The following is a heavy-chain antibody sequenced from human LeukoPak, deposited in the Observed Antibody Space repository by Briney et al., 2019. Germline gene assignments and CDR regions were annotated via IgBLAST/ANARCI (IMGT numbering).Heavy chain of an antibody. CDR3: ARGGSSGYYDHDAFDI. J-gene: IGHJ3*02. D-gene: IGHD3-22*01. CDR2: IIPIFGTA. Sequence: SVKVSCKASGYTFGSDDINWVRQATGQGLEWMGGIIPIFGTANYAQKFQGRVTITADESTSTAYMELSSLRSEDTAVYYCARGGSSGYYDHDAFDIWGQGTMVTVSS. CDR1: GYTFGSDD. V-gene: IGHV1-69*13.